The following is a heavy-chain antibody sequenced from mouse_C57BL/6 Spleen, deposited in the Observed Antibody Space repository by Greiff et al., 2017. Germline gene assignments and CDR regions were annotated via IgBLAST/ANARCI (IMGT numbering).Heavy chain of an antibody. CDR2: IDPETGGT. V-gene: IGHV1-15*01. D-gene: IGHD2-4*01. CDR3: TRSGYYDQAY. CDR1: GYTFTDYE. J-gene: IGHJ3*01. Sequence: QVQLQQSGAELVRPGASVTLSCKASGYTFTDYEMHWVKQTPVHGLEWIGAIDPETGGTAYNQKFKGKAILTADKSSSTAYMELRSLTSEDSAVYYCTRSGYYDQAYWGQGTLVTVSA.